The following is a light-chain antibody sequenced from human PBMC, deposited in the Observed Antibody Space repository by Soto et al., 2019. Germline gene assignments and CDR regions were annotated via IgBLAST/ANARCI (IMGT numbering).Light chain of an antibody. CDR1: SGHSSYA. J-gene: IGLJ3*02. CDR3: QTWGTGIQV. CDR2: LNSDGSH. V-gene: IGLV4-69*01. Sequence: QSVLTQSASASASLGASVKLTCTVSSGHSSYAIAWHQQQPEKGPRYLMKLNSDGSHSKGDGIPDRFSGSSSGAVRYLTISSLQSEDEADYYCQTWGTGIQVFGGGTKVTVL.